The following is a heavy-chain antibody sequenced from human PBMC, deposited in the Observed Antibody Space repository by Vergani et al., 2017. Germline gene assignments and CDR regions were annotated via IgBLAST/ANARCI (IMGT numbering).Heavy chain of an antibody. CDR3: ARRTTMVRGVLEIARYYFDY. D-gene: IGHD3-10*01. J-gene: IGHJ4*02. CDR2: SYCGST. CDR1: GGSISSSSYY. Sequence: QLQLQESGPGLVKPSETLSLTCTVSGGSISSSSYYWGWIRQPPGKGLEWVGSSYCGSTYYNPSLKSRVTISVDTTKNQFSLKLSSVTAADTAVFYCARRTTMVRGVLEIARYYFDYWGQGTLVTVSS. V-gene: IGHV4-39*01.